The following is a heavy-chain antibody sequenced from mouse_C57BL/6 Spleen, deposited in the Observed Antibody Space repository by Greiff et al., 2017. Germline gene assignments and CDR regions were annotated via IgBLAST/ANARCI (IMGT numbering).Heavy chain of an antibody. CDR2: IYPRDGSP. CDR3: ARYGMDYYGSSYARDY. V-gene: IGHV1-85*01. D-gene: IGHD1-1*01. Sequence: QVQLKESGPELVKPGASVKLSCKASGYTFTSYDINWVKQRPGQGLEWIGWIYPRDGSPKYNEKFQGQATLTVDTSSSTAYMELHSLTSEDSAVYFCARYGMDYYGSSYARDYWGQGTSVTVSS. CDR1: GYTFTSYD. J-gene: IGHJ4*01.